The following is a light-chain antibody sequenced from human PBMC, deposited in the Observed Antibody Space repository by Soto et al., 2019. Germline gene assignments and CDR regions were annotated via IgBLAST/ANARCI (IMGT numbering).Light chain of an antibody. CDR3: QQYDNSPLT. CDR2: DAS. J-gene: IGKJ4*01. CDR1: QSVRSW. Sequence: DIQMTQSPSPLSASVGDRVTITCRASQSVRSWLAWYQQKPGRAPKFLIYDASSLESGVPSRFSGSGSGTEFTLTISNLQPDDFATYYCQQYDNSPLTFGGGTKVDIK. V-gene: IGKV1-5*01.